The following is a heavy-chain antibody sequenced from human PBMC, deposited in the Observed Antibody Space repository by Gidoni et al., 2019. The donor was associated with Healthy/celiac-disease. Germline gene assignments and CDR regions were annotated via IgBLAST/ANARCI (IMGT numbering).Heavy chain of an antibody. Sequence: QVQLVQSGAEVKKPGASVKVSCKASGYTFTSYGISWVRQAPGQGLEWMGWISAYNGNTNYAQKLQGRVTMTTDTSTSTDYMELRSLRSDDTAVYYCARDPVPPRIPAYGMDVWGQGTTVTVSS. J-gene: IGHJ6*02. CDR1: GYTFTSYG. CDR3: ARDPVPPRIPAYGMDV. D-gene: IGHD5-18*01. CDR2: ISAYNGNT. V-gene: IGHV1-18*01.